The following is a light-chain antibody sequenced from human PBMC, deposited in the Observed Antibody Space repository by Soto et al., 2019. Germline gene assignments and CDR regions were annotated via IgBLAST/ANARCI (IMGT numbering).Light chain of an antibody. V-gene: IGKV1-33*01. CDR1: QDMSNY. Sequence: DIQMTQSPSSLSASVGDRVTVTFRASQDMSNYLNWYQQKLGKAPKLLIYDASNLETGVPSRFSGSGSGTDFTFTISSLQPEDIATYYCQQYSHLITFGQGTRLEIK. J-gene: IGKJ5*01. CDR3: QQYSHLIT. CDR2: DAS.